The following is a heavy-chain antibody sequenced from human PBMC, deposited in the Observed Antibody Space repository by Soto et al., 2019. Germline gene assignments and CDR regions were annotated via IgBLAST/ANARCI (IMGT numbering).Heavy chain of an antibody. V-gene: IGHV3-53*02. CDR3: AREGYAYGLDF. CDR2: TYTGGNS. Sequence: EVQLVQTGGGLIKPGGSLSLSCAASGLCVTDKYMSWVRQAPGKGLEWVSLTYTGGNSYFADFVKGRFIVSRDISKNTLFLHMNSLAAEDTAVYYCAREGYAYGLDFWGQGSLVTVSS. D-gene: IGHD3-10*01. CDR1: GLCVTDKY. J-gene: IGHJ4*02.